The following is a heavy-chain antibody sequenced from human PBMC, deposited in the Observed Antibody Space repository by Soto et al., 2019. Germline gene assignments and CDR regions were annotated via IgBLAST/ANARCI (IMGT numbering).Heavy chain of an antibody. J-gene: IGHJ4*02. CDR3: AKWIGGYCTSIGCYTFDY. V-gene: IGHV3-11*01. D-gene: IGHD2-2*02. CDR1: GFTFSDYY. CDR2: ISSSGSTI. Sequence: GGSLRLSCAASGFTFSDYYMSWIRQAPGKGLEWVSYISSSGSTIYYADSVKGRFTISRDNAKNSLYLQMNSLRAEDTAVYYCAKWIGGYCTSIGCYTFDYWGQGTLVTVSS.